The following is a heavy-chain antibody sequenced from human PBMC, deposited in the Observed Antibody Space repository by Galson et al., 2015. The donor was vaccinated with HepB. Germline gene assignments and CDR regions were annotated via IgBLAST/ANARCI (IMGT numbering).Heavy chain of an antibody. CDR2: ISCDGSNK. V-gene: IGHV3-30*04. D-gene: IGHD3-10*01. Sequence: SLRLSCAAAGFSFSTYAMHWVRQAPGKGLEWVALISCDGSNKFYADSVRGRFTISRDNSKNTVYLQMNSLRAEDTAVYYCAGAGRGFGSGSNWLYPWGQGTLVTVSS. CDR3: AGAGRGFGSGSNWLYP. CDR1: GFSFSTYA. J-gene: IGHJ5*02.